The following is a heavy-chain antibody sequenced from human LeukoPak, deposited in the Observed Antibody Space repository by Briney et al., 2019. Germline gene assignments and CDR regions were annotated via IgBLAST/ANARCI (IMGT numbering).Heavy chain of an antibody. J-gene: IGHJ4*02. V-gene: IGHV4-31*03. CDR2: IYYSGST. Sequence: PSQTLSLTCTVSGGSISSGGYYWSWIRQHPGKGLEWIGHIYYSGSTDYNPSLKSRVTISVDTSNNQFSLKLSSVTAADTAVHYCARASPWFGELSVFVYWGQGTLVTVSS. CDR1: GGSISSGGYY. D-gene: IGHD3-10*01. CDR3: ARASPWFGELSVFVY.